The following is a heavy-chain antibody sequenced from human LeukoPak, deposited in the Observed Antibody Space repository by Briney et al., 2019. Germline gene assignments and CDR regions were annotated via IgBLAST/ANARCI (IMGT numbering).Heavy chain of an antibody. CDR1: GYTFSNYG. D-gene: IGHD3-16*01. Sequence: GASVKVSCKASGYTFSNYGLNWVRQAPGQGLEWMGRIAAYSGNTNYAEKFQGRVTMTTDTSTNTAYMELKTLTPDDTAIYYCVRGAEGGSSTRHRYYYYYMDVWGKGITVTVSS. V-gene: IGHV1-18*01. J-gene: IGHJ6*03. CDR3: VRGAEGGSSTRHRYYYYYMDV. CDR2: IAAYSGNT.